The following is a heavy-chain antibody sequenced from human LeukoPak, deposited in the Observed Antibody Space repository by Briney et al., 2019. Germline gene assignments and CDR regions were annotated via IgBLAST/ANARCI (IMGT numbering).Heavy chain of an antibody. CDR3: ARKENVYYYFDY. Sequence: SETLSLTCAVSGYSITSSSWWGWIRQPPGKGLEWIGYVYHSGTTYYNPSLQSRVTMSVDTSKNQFSLKLSSVTAVDTAVYYCARKENVYYYFDYWGQGTLVTVSS. J-gene: IGHJ4*02. CDR1: GYSITSSSW. V-gene: IGHV4-28*01. CDR2: VYHSGTT. D-gene: IGHD3-10*01.